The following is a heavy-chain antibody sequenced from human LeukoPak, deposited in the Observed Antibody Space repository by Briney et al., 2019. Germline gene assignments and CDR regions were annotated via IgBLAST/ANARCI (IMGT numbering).Heavy chain of an antibody. CDR1: GYTFTGYY. CDR3: ARRKGYYYDSSGRHFDY. CDR2: INPNSGGT. D-gene: IGHD3-22*01. J-gene: IGHJ4*02. Sequence: GASVKVSCKASGYTFTGYYMHWVRQAPGQGLEWMGWINPNSGGTNYAQKFQGRVTMTTDTSISTAYMELSRLRSDDTAVYYCARRKGYYYDSSGRHFDYWGQGTLVTVSS. V-gene: IGHV1-2*02.